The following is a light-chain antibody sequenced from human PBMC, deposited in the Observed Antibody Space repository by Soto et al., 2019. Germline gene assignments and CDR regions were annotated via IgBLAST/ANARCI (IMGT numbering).Light chain of an antibody. CDR2: GNI. CDR1: SSNIGAGYD. Sequence: QAVVTQPPSVSGAPGQRVTISCTGSSSNIGAGYDVNWYQQLPGTAPKLLIYGNINRPSGVPDRFSGSKSGTSASLAITGLQAEDEADYYCQSYDSSLSSWVFGGGTKLTVL. J-gene: IGLJ3*02. CDR3: QSYDSSLSSWV. V-gene: IGLV1-40*01.